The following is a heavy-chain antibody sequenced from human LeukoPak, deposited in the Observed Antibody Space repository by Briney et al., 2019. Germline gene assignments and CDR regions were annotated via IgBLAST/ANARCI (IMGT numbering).Heavy chain of an antibody. J-gene: IGHJ4*02. D-gene: IGHD1-26*01. CDR3: ARYSGSYYLDY. CDR1: GGSISSGDYY. Sequence: SETLSLTCTVSGGSISSGDYYWSWIRQPPGKGLEWIGYMYYSGSTYYNPSLKSRVTISVDTSKNQFSLKLDSVTAADPAVYYCARYSGSYYLDYWGQGTLVTVSS. V-gene: IGHV4-30-4*01. CDR2: MYYSGST.